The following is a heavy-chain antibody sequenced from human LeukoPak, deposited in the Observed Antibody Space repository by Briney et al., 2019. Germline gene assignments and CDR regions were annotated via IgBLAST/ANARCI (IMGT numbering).Heavy chain of an antibody. CDR1: GFNFRSYW. V-gene: IGHV3-74*01. CDR2: INSDWTIT. J-gene: IGHJ6*03. Sequence: GGSLKIFWVSLGFNFRSYWTQWGRQIPGKGLVLVSRINSDWTITGYADTVKGRFTISRDIAKNTLYLQMNSLRVEDTAVYFCARVAGYCSSSSCQNFYHSYYMDVWGKGTTVTVSS. D-gene: IGHD2-2*01. CDR3: ARVAGYCSSSSCQNFYHSYYMDV.